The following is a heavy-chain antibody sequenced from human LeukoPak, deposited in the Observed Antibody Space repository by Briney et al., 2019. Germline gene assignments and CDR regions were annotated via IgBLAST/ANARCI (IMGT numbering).Heavy chain of an antibody. J-gene: IGHJ6*02. Sequence: GGSLRLSCAASGFTFSSYSMNWVRQAPGKGLEWVSSISSSSSYIYYADSVKGRFTISRDNAKNSLYLQMNSLRAEDTAVYYCAREKHGSGNYYYYGMDVWGQGTTVTVSS. CDR1: GFTFSSYS. CDR3: AREKHGSGNYYYYGMDV. D-gene: IGHD3-10*01. V-gene: IGHV3-21*01. CDR2: ISSSSSYI.